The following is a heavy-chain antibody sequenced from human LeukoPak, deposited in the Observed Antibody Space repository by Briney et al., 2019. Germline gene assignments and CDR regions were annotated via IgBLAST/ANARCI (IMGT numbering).Heavy chain of an antibody. V-gene: IGHV1-2*02. D-gene: IGHD3-10*01. CDR2: INPNSGGT. J-gene: IGHJ6*03. CDR1: GYTFTSYY. Sequence: ASVKVSCKASGYTFTSYYMHWVRQAPGQGLEWMGWINPNSGGTNYAQKFQGRVTMTRDTSISTAYMELSRLRSDDTAVYYCARLDYFGSGLYYYMDVWGKGTTVTISS. CDR3: ARLDYFGSGLYYYMDV.